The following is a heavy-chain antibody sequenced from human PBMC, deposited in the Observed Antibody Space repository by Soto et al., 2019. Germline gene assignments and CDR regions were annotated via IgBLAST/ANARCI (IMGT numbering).Heavy chain of an antibody. D-gene: IGHD6-19*01. Sequence: QVQLVESGGGVVQPGRSLRLSCAASGFTFSSYGMHWVRQAPGKGLEWVAVIWYDGSNENYADSVKGRFTISRDNSKNKLYLQMNSLRAEDTALYYCARDRRGSGWYDYFDYWGQGTLVTVS. V-gene: IGHV3-33*01. CDR1: GFTFSSYG. J-gene: IGHJ4*02. CDR3: ARDRRGSGWYDYFDY. CDR2: IWYDGSNE.